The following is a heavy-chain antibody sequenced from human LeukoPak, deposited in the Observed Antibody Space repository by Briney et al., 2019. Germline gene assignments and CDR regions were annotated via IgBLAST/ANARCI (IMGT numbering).Heavy chain of an antibody. J-gene: IGHJ5*02. V-gene: IGHV4-30-4*08. Sequence: SETLSLTCTVSGGSISSGDYYWSWIRQPPGKGPEWIGYIYYSGSTYYNPSLKSRVTISVDTSKNQFSLKLSSVTAADTAVYYCARGWTVNWFDPWGQGTLVTVSS. D-gene: IGHD3/OR15-3a*01. CDR1: GGSISSGDYY. CDR3: ARGWTVNWFDP. CDR2: IYYSGST.